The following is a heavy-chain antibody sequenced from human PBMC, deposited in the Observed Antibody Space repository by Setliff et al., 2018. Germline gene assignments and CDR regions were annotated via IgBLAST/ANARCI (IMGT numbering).Heavy chain of an antibody. V-gene: IGHV3-23*01. CDR3: ARDSQLGFYYFDS. J-gene: IGHJ4*02. D-gene: IGHD1-1*01. Sequence: GGSLRLSCTASGFSCSNCWVSWVRQAPGKGLEWVSLISGSDQNTNYADSVKGRFSISRDDSKNMLFLQMNSLRAEDTAIYYCARDSQLGFYYFDSWGRGTLVTVSS. CDR2: ISGSDQNT. CDR1: GFSCSNCW.